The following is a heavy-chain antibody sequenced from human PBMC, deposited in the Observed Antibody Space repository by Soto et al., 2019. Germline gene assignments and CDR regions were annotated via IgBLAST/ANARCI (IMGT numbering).Heavy chain of an antibody. J-gene: IGHJ5*02. CDR3: FHSGQHNWFDP. CDR1: GFTFSGSA. Sequence: EVQLVESGGGLVQPGGSLKLSCAASGFTFSGSAMHWVRQASGKGLEWVGRIRSKANSYATAYAASEKGRFTISRDDSKNTAYLQMNSLKTEDTAVYYCFHSGQHNWFDPWGQGTLVTVSS. V-gene: IGHV3-73*01. CDR2: IRSKANSYAT.